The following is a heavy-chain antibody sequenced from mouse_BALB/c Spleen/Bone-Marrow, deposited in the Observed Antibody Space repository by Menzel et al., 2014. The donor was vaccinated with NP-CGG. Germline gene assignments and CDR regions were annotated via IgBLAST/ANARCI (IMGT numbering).Heavy chain of an antibody. D-gene: IGHD1-1*01. CDR2: INPYNGDT. V-gene: IGHV1-20*02. CDR3: ARSGYYGSSYFDY. CDR1: GYSFTGYF. J-gene: IGHJ2*01. Sequence: EVKLQESGPELVKPGASVKISCKASGYSFTGYFMNWVMQSHGKSLEWIGRINPYNGDTFYNQKFKGKGTLTVDKSSSTAHMELRSLASEDSAVYYCARSGYYGSSYFDYWGQGTTLTVSS.